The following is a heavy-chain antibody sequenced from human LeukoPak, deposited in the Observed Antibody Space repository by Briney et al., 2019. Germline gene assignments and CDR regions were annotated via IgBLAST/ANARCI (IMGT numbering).Heavy chain of an antibody. J-gene: IGHJ4*02. CDR2: IYYSGST. D-gene: IGHD5-18*01. V-gene: IGHV4-39*07. CDR3: ARGLRRGYSYGYGY. CDR1: GGSISSRSYY. Sequence: SETLSLTCTVSGGSISSRSYYWGWIRQPPGKGLEWIGSIYYSGSTYYNPSLKSRVTISVDTSKNQFSLKLSSVTAADTAVYYCARGLRRGYSYGYGYWGQGTLVTVSS.